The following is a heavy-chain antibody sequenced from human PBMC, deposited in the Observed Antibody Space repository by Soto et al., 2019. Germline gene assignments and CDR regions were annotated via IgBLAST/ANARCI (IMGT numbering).Heavy chain of an antibody. Sequence: GGSLRLSCAASGFIFENFGMSWVRQAPGKGLEWISSISGSGFKKYYADSVKGRFTISRDNSKSTVYLELNNLSAEDTAVYHCAKNQGVELVPLATVDWFDPWGQGSVVSVSS. CDR1: GFIFENFG. CDR3: AKNQGVELVPLATVDWFDP. D-gene: IGHD1-26*01. J-gene: IGHJ5*02. V-gene: IGHV3-23*01. CDR2: ISGSGFKK.